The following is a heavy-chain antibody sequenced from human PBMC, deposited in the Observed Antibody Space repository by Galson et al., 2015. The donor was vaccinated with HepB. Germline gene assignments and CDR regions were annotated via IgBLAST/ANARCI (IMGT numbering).Heavy chain of an antibody. J-gene: IGHJ3*02. Sequence: SVKVSCKASGYTFTSYGISWVRQAPGQGLEWMGRIIPILGIANYAQKFQGRVTITADKSTSTAYMELSSLRSEDTAVYYCAVRPDWPHHDAFDIWGQGTMVTVSS. V-gene: IGHV1-69*04. CDR3: AVRPDWPHHDAFDI. D-gene: IGHD3-10*01. CDR2: IIPILGIA. CDR1: GYTFTSYG.